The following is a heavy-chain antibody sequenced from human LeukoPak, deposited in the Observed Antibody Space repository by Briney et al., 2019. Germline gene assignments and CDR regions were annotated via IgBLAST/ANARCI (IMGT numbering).Heavy chain of an antibody. CDR3: AKGEGSSWYYFDY. D-gene: IGHD6-13*01. J-gene: IGHJ4*02. CDR1: GFTVSSNY. Sequence: PGGSLRLSCAASGFTVSSNYMSWVRQAPGKGLEWVSVIYSGGSTYYADSVKGRFTISRDNSKNTLYLQMNSLRAEDTAVYYCAKGEGSSWYYFDYWGQGTLVTVSS. V-gene: IGHV3-53*05. CDR2: IYSGGST.